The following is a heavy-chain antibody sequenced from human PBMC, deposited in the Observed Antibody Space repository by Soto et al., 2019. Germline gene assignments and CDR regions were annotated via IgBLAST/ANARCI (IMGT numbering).Heavy chain of an antibody. J-gene: IGHJ3*02. CDR2: ISSNGGST. Sequence: GGSLRLSCAASGFTFSSYAMHWVRQAPGKGLEYVSAISSNGGSTYYANSVKGRFTISRDNSKNTLYLQMGSLRAEDMAVYYCASTSRNYYDSSGPTAFDIWGQGTMVTVSS. CDR1: GFTFSSYA. V-gene: IGHV3-64*01. D-gene: IGHD3-22*01. CDR3: ASTSRNYYDSSGPTAFDI.